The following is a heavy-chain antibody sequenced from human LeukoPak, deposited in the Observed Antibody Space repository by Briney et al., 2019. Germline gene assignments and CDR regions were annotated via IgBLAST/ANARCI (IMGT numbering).Heavy chain of an antibody. D-gene: IGHD3-10*01. V-gene: IGHV3-23*01. CDR1: GFTFSSYA. CDR2: ISGSGDST. CDR3: AKVLDYYGSGSFDY. Sequence: GGSPRLSCAASGFTFSSYAMAWVRQAPGKGLEWVSSISGSGDSTYYAASVKGRFTISRDNSKDTLYLQMNSLRAEDTAVYYCAKVLDYYGSGSFDYWGRGALVTVSS. J-gene: IGHJ4*02.